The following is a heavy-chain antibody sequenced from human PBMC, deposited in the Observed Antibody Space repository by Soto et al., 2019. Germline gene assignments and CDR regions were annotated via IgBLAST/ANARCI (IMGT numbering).Heavy chain of an antibody. CDR3: ARDIYSYGYNGMDV. CDR2: INPNSGGT. CDR1: GYTFTGYY. V-gene: IGHV1-2*02. Sequence: GASVKVSCKASGYTFTGYYMHWVRQAPGQGLEWMGWINPNSGGTNYAQKFQGRVTMTRDTSISTAYMELSSLRSDDTAVYYCARDIYSYGYNGMDVWGQGTTVTVSS. D-gene: IGHD5-18*01. J-gene: IGHJ6*02.